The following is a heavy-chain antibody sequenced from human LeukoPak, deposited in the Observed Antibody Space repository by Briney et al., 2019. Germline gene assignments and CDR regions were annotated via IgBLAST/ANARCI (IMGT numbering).Heavy chain of an antibody. Sequence: SETLSLTWTGSGGSIRDPSYYWGWIRQPPGKGLEFIGSIFCTGSTYYNPSLKSRLSISVDTSKNQFSLRLSSVTGADTAVYYCARHVDPTRTYICFDTWGQGTLVTVSS. CDR2: IFCTGST. V-gene: IGHV4-39*01. CDR3: ARHVDPTRTYICFDT. D-gene: IGHD1-1*01. CDR1: GGSIRDPSYY. J-gene: IGHJ5*02.